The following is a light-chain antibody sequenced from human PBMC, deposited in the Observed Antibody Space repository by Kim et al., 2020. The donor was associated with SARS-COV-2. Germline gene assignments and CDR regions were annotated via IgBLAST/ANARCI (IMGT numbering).Light chain of an antibody. V-gene: IGLV2-14*03. J-gene: IGLJ2*01. CDR3: SSYAGSSTLI. CDR1: SSDVGGHNY. CDR2: DVS. Sequence: QSVPTQSASVSGSPGQSITISCTGTSSDVGGHNYVSWYQQHPGKAPKVMMYDVSQRPSGVSNRFSGSKSGNTASLTISGLQAEDEADYYCSSYAGSSTLIFGGGTQLTVL.